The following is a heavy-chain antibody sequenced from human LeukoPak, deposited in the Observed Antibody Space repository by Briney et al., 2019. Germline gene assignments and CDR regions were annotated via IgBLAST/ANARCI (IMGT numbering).Heavy chain of an antibody. J-gene: IGHJ4*02. D-gene: IGHD2-15*01. Sequence: PGGSLRLSCAASGFTFSSYAMSWVRQAPGKGLEWVSAISGSGGSTYYADSVKGRFTISRDNSKNTLYLQMNSLRAEDTAVYYCAKDPIVVVVAAIDVLGFDYWGKGTLVTVSS. CDR2: ISGSGGST. CDR3: AKDPIVVVVAAIDVLGFDY. V-gene: IGHV3-23*01. CDR1: GFTFSSYA.